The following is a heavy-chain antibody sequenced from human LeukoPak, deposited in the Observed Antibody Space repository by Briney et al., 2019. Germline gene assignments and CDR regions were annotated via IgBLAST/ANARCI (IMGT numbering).Heavy chain of an antibody. CDR1: GGSISSYY. Sequence: SETLSLTCTVSGGSISSYYWSWIRQPPGEGLEWIGYIYTSGSTNYNPSLKSRVTISVDTSKNQFSLKLSSVTAADTAVYYCARQRAIAVAGTLGAFDPWGQGTLVTVSS. CDR2: IYTSGST. J-gene: IGHJ5*02. CDR3: ARQRAIAVAGTLGAFDP. V-gene: IGHV4-4*09. D-gene: IGHD6-19*01.